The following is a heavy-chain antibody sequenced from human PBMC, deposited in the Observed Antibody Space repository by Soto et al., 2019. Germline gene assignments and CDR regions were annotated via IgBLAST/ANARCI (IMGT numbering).Heavy chain of an antibody. V-gene: IGHV1-3*01. CDR2: INAGKGKK. CDR1: GYTFTGYA. J-gene: IGHJ4*02. D-gene: IGHD6-19*01. Sequence: ASVKVYCKASGYTFTGYAMHLVRQAPGQRLEWKGWINAGKGKKKNSQKFQGRVTITRDTSASTAYMELSSLRFEDTALYYCARAVAVAADFDYWGQGTLVTVS. CDR3: ARAVAVAADFDY.